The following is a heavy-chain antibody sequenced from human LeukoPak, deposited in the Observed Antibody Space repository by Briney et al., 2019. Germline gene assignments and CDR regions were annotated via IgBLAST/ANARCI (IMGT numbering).Heavy chain of an antibody. V-gene: IGHV3-23*01. CDR1: GFTFSSYA. CDR3: AKYSSGWYVRPSNFDY. D-gene: IGHD6-19*01. Sequence: GGSLRLSCAASGFTFSSYAMSWVRQAPGKGLEWVSAISGSGGSTYYADSVKGRFTISRDNSKNTLYLQMNSLRAEDTAVYYRAKYSSGWYVRPSNFDYWGQGTLVTVSS. CDR2: ISGSGGST. J-gene: IGHJ4*02.